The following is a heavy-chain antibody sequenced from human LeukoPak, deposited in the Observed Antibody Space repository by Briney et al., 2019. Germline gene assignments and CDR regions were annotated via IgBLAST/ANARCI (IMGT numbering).Heavy chain of an antibody. J-gene: IGHJ4*02. Sequence: HPGGSLRLSCAASGFTFSSYAMSWVRQAPGKGLDWVSAISGSGGSTYYADSVKGRFTISRDNSKNTLYLQMNSLRAEDTAVYYCAKDPTVWFGDDDGGYWGQGTLVTVSS. V-gene: IGHV3-23*01. CDR2: ISGSGGST. CDR3: AKDPTVWFGDDDGGY. CDR1: GFTFSSYA. D-gene: IGHD3-10*01.